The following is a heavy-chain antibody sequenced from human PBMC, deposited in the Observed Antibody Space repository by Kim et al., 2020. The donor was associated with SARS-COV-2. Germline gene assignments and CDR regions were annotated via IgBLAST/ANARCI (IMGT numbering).Heavy chain of an antibody. CDR2: IYYSGST. CDR3: ARDLAYDYYGSGMVNW. V-gene: IGHV4-39*07. J-gene: IGHJ5*01. D-gene: IGHD3-10*01. Sequence: SETLSLTCTVSGGSISSSSYYWGWIRQPPGKGLEWIGSIYYSGSTYYNPSLKSRVTISVDTSKNQFSLKLSSVTAADTAVYYCARDLAYDYYGSGMVNW. CDR1: GGSISSSSYY.